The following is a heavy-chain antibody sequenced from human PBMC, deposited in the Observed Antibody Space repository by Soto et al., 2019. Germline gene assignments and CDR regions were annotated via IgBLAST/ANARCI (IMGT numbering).Heavy chain of an antibody. CDR2: IYSSGST. CDR1: GGSIINYY. J-gene: IGHJ5*01. D-gene: IGHD6-13*01. Sequence: SETLSLTCTDSGGSIINYYWTWIRQPAGKGLEWVGRIYSSGSTSYNPSLKSRLTMSVDTSKNQFSLKLTSVTAADTALYYCARQTTYSSSWFDYWGHGTLVTVSS. V-gene: IGHV4-4*07. CDR3: ARQTTYSSSWFDY.